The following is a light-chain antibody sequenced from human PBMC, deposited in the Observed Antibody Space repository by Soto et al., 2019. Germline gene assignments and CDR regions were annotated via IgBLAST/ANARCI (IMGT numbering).Light chain of an antibody. CDR3: CSYAGSYTFYV. CDR2: DVS. Sequence: QSALTQPRSVSGSPGQSVTISCTGTSSYVGGYNYVSWYQQHPGKAPKLMIYDVSRRPSGVPDRFSGSKSGNTASLAISGLQAEDEADYYCCSYAGSYTFYVFGTGTKVTVL. J-gene: IGLJ1*01. CDR1: SSYVGGYNY. V-gene: IGLV2-11*01.